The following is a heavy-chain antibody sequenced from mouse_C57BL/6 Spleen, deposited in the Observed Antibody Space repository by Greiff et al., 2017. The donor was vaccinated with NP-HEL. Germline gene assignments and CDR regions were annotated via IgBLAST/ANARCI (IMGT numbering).Heavy chain of an antibody. Sequence: EVKVVESGGGLVQPKGSLKLSCAASGFSFNTYAMNWVRQAPGKGLEWVARIRSKSNNYATYYADSVKDRFTISRDDSESMLYLQMNNLKTEDTAMYYCVRQRGLPLDYWGQGTSVTVSS. CDR3: VRQRGLPLDY. CDR1: GFSFNTYA. CDR2: IRSKSNNYAT. V-gene: IGHV10-1*01. D-gene: IGHD3-3*01. J-gene: IGHJ4*01.